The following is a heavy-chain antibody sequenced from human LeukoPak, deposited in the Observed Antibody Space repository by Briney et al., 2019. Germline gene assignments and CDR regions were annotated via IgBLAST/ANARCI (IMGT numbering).Heavy chain of an antibody. CDR1: GYTFTSYD. CDR3: ARVSSSSASVDY. J-gene: IGHJ4*02. Sequence: GASVKVSCKASGYTFTSYDINWVRQAPGQGLEWMGWINPNSGGTNYAQKFQGRVTMTRDTSISTAYMELSRLRSDDTAVYYCARVSSSSASVDYWGQGTLVTVSS. CDR2: INPNSGGT. D-gene: IGHD2-2*01. V-gene: IGHV1-2*02.